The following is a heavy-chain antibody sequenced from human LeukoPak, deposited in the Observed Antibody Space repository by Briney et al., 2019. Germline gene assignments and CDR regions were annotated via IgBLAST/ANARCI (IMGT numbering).Heavy chain of an antibody. V-gene: IGHV3-30*04. CDR1: GFTFSSYA. J-gene: IGHJ3*02. CDR3: ARDRRFLEWLLFGAFDI. CDR2: ISYDGSNK. Sequence: GRSLRLSCAASGFTFSSYAMHWVRQAPGKGLEWVAVISYDGSNKYYADSVKCRFTISRDNSKNTLYLQMNSLRAEDTAVYYCARDRRFLEWLLFGAFDIWGQGTMVTVSS. D-gene: IGHD3-3*01.